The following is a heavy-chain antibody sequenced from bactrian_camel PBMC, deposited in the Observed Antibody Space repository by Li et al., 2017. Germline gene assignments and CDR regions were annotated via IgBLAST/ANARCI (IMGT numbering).Heavy chain of an antibody. CDR3: AARPYVSCSIARLLPEQYNY. D-gene: IGHD3*01. CDR2: LWGGDGST. V-gene: IGHV3S6*01. Sequence: QLVESGGGSVQAGGSLRLACVSSGYSYPRNCLAWFRQSPEKAREGVAVLWGGDGSTYYSSSVKGRFTISKDRGKNTLYLIKNSLKPEDTAMYYCAARPYVSCSIARLLPEQYNYWGQGTQVTVS. CDR1: GYSYPRNC. J-gene: IGHJ4*01.